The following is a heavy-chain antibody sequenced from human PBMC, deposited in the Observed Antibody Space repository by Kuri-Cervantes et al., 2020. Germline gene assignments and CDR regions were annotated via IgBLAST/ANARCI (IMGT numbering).Heavy chain of an antibody. CDR2: IYYSGST. CDR1: GGSISSGDYY. Sequence: CTVSGGSISSGDYYWSWVRQPPGKGLEWIGYIYYSGSTYYNPSLKSRVTISVDTSKNQFSLKLSSVTAADTAVYYCARPRTADYGDYAPSGGYYGMDVWGQGTTVTVSS. V-gene: IGHV4-30-4*01. J-gene: IGHJ6*02. D-gene: IGHD4-17*01. CDR3: ARPRTADYGDYAPSGGYYGMDV.